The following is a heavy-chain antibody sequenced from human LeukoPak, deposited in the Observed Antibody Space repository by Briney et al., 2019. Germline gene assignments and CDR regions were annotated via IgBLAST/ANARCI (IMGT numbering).Heavy chain of an antibody. V-gene: IGHV3-66*01. D-gene: IGHD2-2*01. J-gene: IGHJ4*02. CDR2: IYSGGST. Sequence: GGSLRLSCAASGFTVSSNYMSWVRQAPGKGLEWVSVIYSGGSTYYADSVKGRFTISRDNSKNTLYLQMNSLRAEDTAVYYCARSYCSSTSCYGSGDFDNWGQETLVTVSS. CDR1: GFTVSSNY. CDR3: ARSYCSSTSCYGSGDFDN.